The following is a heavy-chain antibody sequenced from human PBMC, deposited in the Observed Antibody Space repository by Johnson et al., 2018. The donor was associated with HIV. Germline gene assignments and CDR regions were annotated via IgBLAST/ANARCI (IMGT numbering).Heavy chain of an antibody. Sequence: VQLVESGGGLVQPGRSLRLSCTASGFTFGDYAMSWFRQAPGQGLEWVSVIYSGGTTYYADSVKGRFTISRDNAKNSLYLQMNSLRAEDTAVYYCAREGSVGSTIFTMFDAFDIWGQGTMVTVSS. CDR1: GFTFGDYA. CDR2: IYSGGTT. J-gene: IGHJ3*02. D-gene: IGHD1-26*01. CDR3: AREGSVGSTIFTMFDAFDI. V-gene: IGHV3-69-1*01.